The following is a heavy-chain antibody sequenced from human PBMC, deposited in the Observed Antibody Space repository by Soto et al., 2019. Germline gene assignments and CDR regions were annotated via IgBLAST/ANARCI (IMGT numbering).Heavy chain of an antibody. CDR2: IKSKTDGGTT. Sequence: EVQLVESGGGLVKPGGSLRLSCAASGFTFSNAWMSWVSQAPGKGLEWVGRIKSKTDGGTTDYAAPVKGRFTISRDDSKNTLYLQMNSLKTEETAVYYCTTEAPYCSSTSCYQKDAFDIWGQGTMVTVSS. J-gene: IGHJ3*02. V-gene: IGHV3-15*01. CDR3: TTEAPYCSSTSCYQKDAFDI. D-gene: IGHD2-2*01. CDR1: GFTFSNAW.